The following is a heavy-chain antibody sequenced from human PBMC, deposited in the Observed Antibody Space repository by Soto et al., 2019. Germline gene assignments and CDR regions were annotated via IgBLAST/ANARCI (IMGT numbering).Heavy chain of an antibody. CDR2: ISSSSGTI. D-gene: IGHD3-3*01. CDR1: GFPFRSYS. Sequence: EVQLVESGGGLVQPGGSLRLSCVASGFPFRSYSLNWVRQAPGKGLEWVSYISSSSGTIYYADSVKGRFTISRDNAENSLYLQMNSLRDDDTAVYYCAREDPWSANADDMDVWGQGTTVTVSS. V-gene: IGHV3-48*02. CDR3: AREDPWSANADDMDV. J-gene: IGHJ6*02.